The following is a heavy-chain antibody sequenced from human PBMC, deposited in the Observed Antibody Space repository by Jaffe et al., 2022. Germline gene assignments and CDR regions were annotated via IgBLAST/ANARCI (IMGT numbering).Heavy chain of an antibody. V-gene: IGHV3-48*03. CDR3: ARDVGCSSTSCPFDY. D-gene: IGHD2-2*01. CDR1: GFTFSSYE. Sequence: EVQLVESGGGLVQPGGSLRLSCAASGFTFSSYEMNWVRQAPGKGLEWVSYISSSGSTIYYADSVKGRFTISRDNAKNSLYLQMNSLRAEDTAVYYCARDVGCSSTSCPFDYWGQGTLVTVSS. CDR2: ISSSGSTI. J-gene: IGHJ4*02.